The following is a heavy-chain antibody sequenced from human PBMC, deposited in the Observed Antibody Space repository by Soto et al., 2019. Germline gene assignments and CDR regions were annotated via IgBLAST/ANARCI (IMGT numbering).Heavy chain of an antibody. J-gene: IGHJ6*02. V-gene: IGHV1-69*13. Sequence: ASVKVSCKASGGTFSSYAISWVRQAPGQGLEWMGGIIPIFGTANYAQKFQGRVTITADESTSTAYMELSSLRSEDTAVYYCAREWFDYYYGMDVWGQGTTVTVSS. CDR1: GGTFSSYA. D-gene: IGHD3-22*01. CDR2: IIPIFGTA. CDR3: AREWFDYYYGMDV.